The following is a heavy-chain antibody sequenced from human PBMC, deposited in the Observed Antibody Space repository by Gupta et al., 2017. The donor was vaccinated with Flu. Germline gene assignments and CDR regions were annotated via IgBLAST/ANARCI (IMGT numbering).Heavy chain of an antibody. D-gene: IGHD3-3*01. V-gene: IGHV3-30-3*01. J-gene: IGHJ1*01. CDR2: TSLDATKK. Sequence: FSRYAMHWIRQAPGKGPEWVAVTSLDATKKDFADSVKGRFTISRDNSKNILYLQTARLRVEDTAMYYCARCSLGGYYYRPYWVQVTLVTVSS. CDR1: FSRYA. CDR3: ARCSLGGYYYRPY.